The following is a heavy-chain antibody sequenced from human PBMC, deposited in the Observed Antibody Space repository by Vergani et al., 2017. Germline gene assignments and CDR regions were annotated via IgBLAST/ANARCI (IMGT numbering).Heavy chain of an antibody. J-gene: IGHJ3*02. CDR2: ISYDGSNK. CDR3: ARGRIAALDDAFDI. CDR1: GFTFSSYA. V-gene: IGHV3-30*04. Sequence: QVQLVESGGGVVQPGRSLRLSCAASGFTFSSYAMHWVRQAPGKGLEWVAVISYDGSNKYYADSVKGRFTISRDNSKNTLYLQMNSLRAEDTAVYYCARGRIAALDDAFDIWGQGTMVTVSS. D-gene: IGHD6-6*01.